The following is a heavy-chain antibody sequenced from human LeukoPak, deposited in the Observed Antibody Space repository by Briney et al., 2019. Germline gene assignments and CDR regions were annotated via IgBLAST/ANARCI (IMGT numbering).Heavy chain of an antibody. D-gene: IGHD6-19*01. CDR2: ISAYNGNT. J-gene: IGHJ4*02. CDR3: ARDQGLYSSGWSNY. CDR1: GYTFTSYG. Sequence: ASVKVSCKASGYTFTSYGISWVRQAPGQGLEWMGWISAYNGNTNYAQKLQGRVTMTTDTSTSTAYMELRSLRSDDTAVYYCARDQGLYSSGWSNYWGQGTPVTVSS. V-gene: IGHV1-18*01.